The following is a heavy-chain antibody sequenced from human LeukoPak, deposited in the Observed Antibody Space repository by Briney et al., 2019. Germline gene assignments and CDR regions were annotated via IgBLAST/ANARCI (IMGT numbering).Heavy chain of an antibody. Sequence: PGGSLRLSCAASGFTVGGSAMSWVRQAPGEGLEWVGLIRNKGYGVAAEYAASVKGRFIISRDDSKSIAYQQMNSLQAEDTAVYYCPRAWMQSNFDYWGQGTLVTVSS. CDR2: IRNKGYGVAA. CDR3: PRAWMQSNFDY. CDR1: GFTVGGSA. J-gene: IGHJ4*02. V-gene: IGHV3-49*04. D-gene: IGHD1-1*01.